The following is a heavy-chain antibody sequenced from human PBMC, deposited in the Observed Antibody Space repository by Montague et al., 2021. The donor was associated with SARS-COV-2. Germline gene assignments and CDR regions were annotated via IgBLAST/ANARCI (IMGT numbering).Heavy chain of an antibody. Sequence: SETLSLTCSVSGDSIRTNYWSWIRQPPGKGLEWIGYVDNSDGTNYSPSLRSRVPISIDTSKKPFSLRLNSVTAADTAVYYCTTGEGSYVWRYYFDYWGQGTLVTVSS. CDR3: TTGEGSYVWRYYFDY. CDR1: GDSIRTNY. CDR2: VDNSDGT. J-gene: IGHJ4*02. D-gene: IGHD5-18*01. V-gene: IGHV4-59*01.